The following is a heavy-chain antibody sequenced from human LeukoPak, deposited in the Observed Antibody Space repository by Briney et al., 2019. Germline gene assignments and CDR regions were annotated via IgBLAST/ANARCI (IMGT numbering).Heavy chain of an antibody. CDR2: IGGSDGRT. CDR3: AKDSSSYDWGYMDV. V-gene: IGHV3-23*01. CDR1: GFTLSTYA. D-gene: IGHD3-22*01. Sequence: GRSLRLSCAASGFTLSTYAMSLGRQAPGKGLEWVSLIGGSDGRTRYADSVKGRFTISRDNSKNTLYLQMNSLRAEDTAVYYCAKDSSSYDWGYMDVWGKGTTVTISS. J-gene: IGHJ6*03.